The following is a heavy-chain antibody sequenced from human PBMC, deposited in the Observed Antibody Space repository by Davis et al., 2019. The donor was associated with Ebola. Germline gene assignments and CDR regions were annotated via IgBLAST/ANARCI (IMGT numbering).Heavy chain of an antibody. CDR3: ARGSSFWGGYLMAYFEY. CDR2: VNPNAGNT. J-gene: IGHJ4*02. V-gene: IGHV1-2*07. Sequence: ASVKVSCKASGYTFTGHYIHWVRQAPGQGLEWMGWVNPNAGNTKYAHNFQGRVTMTSDTSTTTAYMELTGLRSDDTAVYYCARGSSFWGGYLMAYFEYWGQGTVVTV. CDR1: GYTFTGHY. D-gene: IGHD3-3*01.